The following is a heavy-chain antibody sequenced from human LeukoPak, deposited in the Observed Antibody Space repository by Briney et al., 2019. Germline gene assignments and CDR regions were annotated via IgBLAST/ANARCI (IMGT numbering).Heavy chain of an antibody. Sequence: ESLKISCKASGYTFTDYWIGWVRQVPGKGLEWMGLIYPDDSDTRYTSSFQGQVTISADKSVNTAFLQWSSLKASDTAMYYCAKTYYYGSGTPADAFDIWGQGTMVTVSA. J-gene: IGHJ3*02. V-gene: IGHV5-51*01. D-gene: IGHD3-10*01. CDR2: IYPDDSDT. CDR1: GYTFTDYW. CDR3: AKTYYYGSGTPADAFDI.